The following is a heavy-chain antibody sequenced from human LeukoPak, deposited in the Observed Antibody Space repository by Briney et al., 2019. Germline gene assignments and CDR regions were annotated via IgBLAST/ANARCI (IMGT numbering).Heavy chain of an antibody. Sequence: ASVKVSCKASGYTFTSYGISWVRQAPGQGLEWMGWISAYNGNTNYAQKLQGRVTMTTDTSTSTAYMELRSLRSDDTAVYYSARGPPTVTYYYYGMDVWGQGTTVTVSS. CDR2: ISAYNGNT. D-gene: IGHD4-17*01. J-gene: IGHJ6*02. CDR3: ARGPPTVTYYYYGMDV. V-gene: IGHV1-18*01. CDR1: GYTFTSYG.